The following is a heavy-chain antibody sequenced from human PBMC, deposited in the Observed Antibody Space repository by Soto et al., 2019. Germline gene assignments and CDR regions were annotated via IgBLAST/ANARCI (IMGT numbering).Heavy chain of an antibody. D-gene: IGHD6-13*01. Sequence: ASVKVSCKASGYTFTSYDINWVRQATGQGLEWMGWMNPNSGNTGYAQKFQGRVTMTRNTSISTAYMELSSLRSEDTAVYYCARGVVEEAAGTYYYYGMDVWGQGTTVTVSS. CDR3: ARGVVEEAAGTYYYYGMDV. CDR1: GYTFTSYD. CDR2: MNPNSGNT. J-gene: IGHJ6*02. V-gene: IGHV1-8*01.